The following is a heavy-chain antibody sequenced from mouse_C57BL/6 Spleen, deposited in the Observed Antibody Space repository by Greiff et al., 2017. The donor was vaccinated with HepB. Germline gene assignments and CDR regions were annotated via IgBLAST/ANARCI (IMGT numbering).Heavy chain of an antibody. Sequence: VQLQQSGPELVKPGASVKISCKASGYSFTDYNMNWVKQSNGKSLEWIGVINPNYGTTSYNQKFKGKATLTVDQSSSTAYMQLNSLTSEDSAVYYCARDHTAQATRESYYYAMDYWGQGTSVTVSS. CDR2: INPNYGTT. V-gene: IGHV1-39*01. J-gene: IGHJ4*01. CDR1: GYSFTDYN. CDR3: ARDHTAQATRESYYYAMDY. D-gene: IGHD3-2*02.